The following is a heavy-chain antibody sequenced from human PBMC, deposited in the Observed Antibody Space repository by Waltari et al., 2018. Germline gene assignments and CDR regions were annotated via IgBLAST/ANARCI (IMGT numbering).Heavy chain of an antibody. V-gene: IGHV1-2*02. CDR1: GYTFTGHY. CDR3: ARDRALGQQLVDY. Sequence: QVQLVQSGAEVKKPGASVKVSCKASGYTFTGHYMHWVRQAPGQGLEWMGWINPNSGATNYAQKFQGRVTMTRDTSITTAFIELSRLTSDDAAVYYCARDRALGQQLVDYWGQGTLVTVSS. D-gene: IGHD6-13*01. J-gene: IGHJ4*02. CDR2: INPNSGAT.